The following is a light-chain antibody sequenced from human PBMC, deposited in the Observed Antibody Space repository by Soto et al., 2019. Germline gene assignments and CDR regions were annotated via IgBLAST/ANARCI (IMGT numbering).Light chain of an antibody. V-gene: IGLV2-11*01. CDR2: DVS. Sequence: QSALTQPRSVSGSPGQSVTISCTGTSSDVGYYNYVSWFQQYPGKAPKLIIYDVSGRPSGVPDRFSGSKSGNTASLTISGLQAEDEANYYCQSYDSSLSPHYVFGTGTKVTVL. CDR3: QSYDSSLSPHYV. J-gene: IGLJ1*01. CDR1: SSDVGYYNY.